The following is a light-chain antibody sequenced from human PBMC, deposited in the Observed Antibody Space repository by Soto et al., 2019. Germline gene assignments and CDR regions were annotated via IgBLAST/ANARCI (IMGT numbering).Light chain of an antibody. CDR1: QSVSSY. CDR2: DAS. CDR3: QQRNSWPPIT. V-gene: IGKV3-11*01. J-gene: IGKJ5*01. Sequence: EVVLTQSPAALSLSPGERATLSCRASQSVSSYLAWYQQKPGQAPRLLIYDASNRATGIPARFSGSGSGTDFTLTISSLEPEDFAVYYCQQRNSWPPITFGQGTRLELK.